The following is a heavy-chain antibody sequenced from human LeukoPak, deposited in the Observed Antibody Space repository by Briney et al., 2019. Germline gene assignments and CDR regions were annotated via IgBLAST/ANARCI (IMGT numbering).Heavy chain of an antibody. CDR1: GGSISSYY. V-gene: IGHV4-59*08. J-gene: IGHJ6*02. D-gene: IGHD4-17*01. CDR3: ARQGPDYGTNYYYYGMDV. CDR2: IYYSGST. Sequence: PSETLSPTCTVSGGSISSYYWSWIRQPPGKGLEWIGYIYYSGSTNYNPSLKSRVTISVDTSKNQFSLKLSSVTAADTAVYYCARQGPDYGTNYYYYGMDVWGQGTTVTVSS.